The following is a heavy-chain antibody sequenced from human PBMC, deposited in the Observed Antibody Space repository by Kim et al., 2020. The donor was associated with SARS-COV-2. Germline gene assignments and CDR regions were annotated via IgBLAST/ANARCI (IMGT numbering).Heavy chain of an antibody. J-gene: IGHJ5*02. CDR3: ARGQGTTSWFGDPLAWFDP. Sequence: SETLSLTCTVSGGSISSYYWSWIRQPAGKGLEWIGRIYTSGSTNYNPSLKSRVTMSVDTSKNQFSLKLSSVTAADTAVYYCARGQGTTSWFGDPLAWFDPWGQGTLVTVSS. V-gene: IGHV4-4*07. D-gene: IGHD3-10*01. CDR2: IYTSGST. CDR1: GGSISSYY.